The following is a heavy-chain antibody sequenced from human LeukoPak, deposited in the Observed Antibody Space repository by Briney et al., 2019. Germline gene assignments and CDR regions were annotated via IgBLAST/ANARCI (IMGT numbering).Heavy chain of an antibody. CDR2: IYYSGST. Sequence: SETLSLTCTVSGGSISSSSYYWGWIRQPPGKGLEWIGSIYYSGSTYYNPSLKSRVTISVDTSKNQFSLKPSSVTAADTAVYYCARQSVGFGEFNFDYWGQGTLVTVSS. V-gene: IGHV4-39*01. D-gene: IGHD3-10*01. CDR3: ARQSVGFGEFNFDY. J-gene: IGHJ4*02. CDR1: GGSISSSSYY.